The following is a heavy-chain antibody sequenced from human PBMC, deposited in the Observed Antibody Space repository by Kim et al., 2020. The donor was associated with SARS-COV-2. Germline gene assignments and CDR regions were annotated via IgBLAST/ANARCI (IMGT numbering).Heavy chain of an antibody. D-gene: IGHD1-7*01. Sequence: GYAQKFQGRVTMTRNTSISTAYMELSSLRSEDTAVYYCARGDVRAGTPDVWGKGTTVTVSS. J-gene: IGHJ6*04. CDR3: ARGDVRAGTPDV. V-gene: IGHV1-8*01.